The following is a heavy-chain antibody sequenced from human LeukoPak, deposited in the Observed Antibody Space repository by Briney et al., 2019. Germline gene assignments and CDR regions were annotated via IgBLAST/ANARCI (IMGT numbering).Heavy chain of an antibody. CDR1: GYTFTSYD. CDR3: ARGRGILTGYYLGY. D-gene: IGHD3-9*01. CDR2: MNPNSGNT. Sequence: ASVKVSCKASGYTFTSYDINWVRQATGQGLEWMGWMNPNSGNTGYAQKFQGRVTITRNTSISTAYMELSSLRSEDTAVYYCARGRGILTGYYLGYWGQGTQVTVSS. J-gene: IGHJ4*02. V-gene: IGHV1-8*03.